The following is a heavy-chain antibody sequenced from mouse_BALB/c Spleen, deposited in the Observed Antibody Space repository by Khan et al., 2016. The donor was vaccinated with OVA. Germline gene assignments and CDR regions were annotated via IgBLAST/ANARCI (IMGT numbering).Heavy chain of an antibody. Sequence: QVQLQQSGAELARPGASVKLSCKASGYTFTDYYINWVKQRTGQGLEWIGEITPGSGDTYYNERFKGKATLTADKSSSTAYMKLSSLASGASAVYFCAGWNYFGYAFAYWGQGTLVTVSS. D-gene: IGHD1-2*01. J-gene: IGHJ3*01. CDR2: ITPGSGDT. V-gene: IGHV1-77*01. CDR1: GYTFTDYY. CDR3: AGWNYFGYAFAY.